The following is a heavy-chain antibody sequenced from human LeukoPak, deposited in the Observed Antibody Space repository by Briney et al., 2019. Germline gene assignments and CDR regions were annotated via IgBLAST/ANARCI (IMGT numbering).Heavy chain of an antibody. J-gene: IGHJ3*02. CDR1: GYSFTSYW. CDR3: ARRGSYRSDAFDI. Sequence: GESLKISCKGSGYSFTSYWIGWVRHMTGKGLEWMVIIYPGDSETRYSPSFQGPVTISADKSISTAYLQWSSLKASDTAMYYCARRGSYRSDAFDIWGQGTMVTVSS. CDR2: IYPGDSET. V-gene: IGHV5-51*01. D-gene: IGHD4-11*01.